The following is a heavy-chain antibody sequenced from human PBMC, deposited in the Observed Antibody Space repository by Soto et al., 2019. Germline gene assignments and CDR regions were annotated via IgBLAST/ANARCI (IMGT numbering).Heavy chain of an antibody. Sequence: SVKVSCKASGGTFRSYAISWVRQAPGQGLEWMGGIIPIFGTANYAQKFQGRVTITADESTSTAYMELSSLRSEDTAVYYCARVSQRYYYDSSGYFDYWGQGTLVTVSS. D-gene: IGHD3-22*01. V-gene: IGHV1-69*13. CDR2: IIPIFGTA. J-gene: IGHJ4*02. CDR1: GGTFRSYA. CDR3: ARVSQRYYYDSSGYFDY.